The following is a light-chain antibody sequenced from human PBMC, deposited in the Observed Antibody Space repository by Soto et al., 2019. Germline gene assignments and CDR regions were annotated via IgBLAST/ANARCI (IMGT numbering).Light chain of an antibody. V-gene: IGKV1-33*01. CDR2: DAS. CDR1: QDINVY. J-gene: IGKJ4*01. CDR3: QQYDNFPPLT. Sequence: DIQMTQSPSSLSASVGDRVTITCQASQDINVYLNWYQQKPGRAPKLLIYDASNLQTGVPSRFSGSGSGTDVTFTISSLQPEDIATYYCQQYDNFPPLTFGGGTMVEI.